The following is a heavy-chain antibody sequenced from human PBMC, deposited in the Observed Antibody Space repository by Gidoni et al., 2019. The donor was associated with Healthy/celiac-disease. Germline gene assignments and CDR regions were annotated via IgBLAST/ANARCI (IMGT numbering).Heavy chain of an antibody. V-gene: IGHV3-23*04. CDR3: AKDLRYSSVPPRVYFDY. Sequence: EVQLVESGGGLVQPGGSLRLSCAASGFTFSRYAMSWFRQAPGQGLEWVSAISGSGGSTYYADSVKGRFTISRDNSKNTLYLQMNSLRAEDTAVYYCAKDLRYSSVPPRVYFDYWGQGTLVTVSS. CDR2: ISGSGGST. CDR1: GFTFSRYA. J-gene: IGHJ4*02. D-gene: IGHD6-19*01.